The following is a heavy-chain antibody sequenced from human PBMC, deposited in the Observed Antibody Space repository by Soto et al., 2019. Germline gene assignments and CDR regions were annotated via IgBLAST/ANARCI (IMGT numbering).Heavy chain of an antibody. CDR2: ISSSSSTI. CDR1: GFTFSSYS. D-gene: IGHD5-18*01. CDR3: ARDSAAMGFDY. Sequence: EVQLVESGGGLVQPGGSLRLSCAASGFTFSSYSMNWVRQAPGKGLEWVSYISSSSSTIYYADSVKGRFTISRDNAKNSLYRQMNSLRDEDTAVYYCARDSAAMGFDYWGQGTLVTVSS. J-gene: IGHJ4*02. V-gene: IGHV3-48*02.